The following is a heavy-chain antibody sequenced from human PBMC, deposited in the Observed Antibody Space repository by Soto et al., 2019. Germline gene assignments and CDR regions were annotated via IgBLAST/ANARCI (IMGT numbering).Heavy chain of an antibody. CDR2: LNPNGGHT. Sequence: QVQLVQSGAEVRKPGSSVKVSCKASGGTFSRHAINWVRQAPGQGLEWMGWLNPNGGHTGSAQKFQGRVTMTRDTSISTAYMELSSLRSEDTALYYCARGRGYSDGIDHWGQGTLLTVSS. J-gene: IGHJ4*02. V-gene: IGHV1-8*01. D-gene: IGHD2-21*01. CDR3: ARGRGYSDGIDH. CDR1: GGTFSRHA.